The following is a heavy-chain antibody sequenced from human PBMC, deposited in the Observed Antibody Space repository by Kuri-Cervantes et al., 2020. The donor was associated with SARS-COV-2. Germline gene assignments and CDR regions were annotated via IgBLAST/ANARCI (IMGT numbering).Heavy chain of an antibody. CDR1: GGTFSSYA. J-gene: IGHJ6*03. D-gene: IGHD2-2*01. CDR3: ARASTYCSSTSCYDYYYMDV. Sequence: SVKVSCKASGGTFSSYAISWVRQAPGQGLEWMGRIIPIFGTANYAQKFQGRVTITVDESTSTAYMELSSLRSEDTAVYYCARASTYCSSTSCYDYYYMDVWGKGTTVTVSS. V-gene: IGHV1-69*13. CDR2: IIPIFGTA.